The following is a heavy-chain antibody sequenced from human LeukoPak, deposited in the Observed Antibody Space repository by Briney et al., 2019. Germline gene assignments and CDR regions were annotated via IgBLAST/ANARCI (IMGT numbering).Heavy chain of an antibody. CDR1: GGSISSSSYY. V-gene: IGHV4-39*01. D-gene: IGHD6-13*01. J-gene: IGHJ4*02. CDR2: IYYSGST. Sequence: PSETLSLTCTVSGGSISSSSYYWGWIRQPPGKGLEWIGSIYYSGSTYYNPSLKSRVTISVDTSKNQFSLKLSSVTAADTAVYYCATLAAAGTFFDYWGQGTLVTVSS. CDR3: ATLAAAGTFFDY.